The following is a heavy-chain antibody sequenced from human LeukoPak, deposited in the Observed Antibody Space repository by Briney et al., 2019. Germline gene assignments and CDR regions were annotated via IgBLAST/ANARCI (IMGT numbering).Heavy chain of an antibody. V-gene: IGHV1-46*01. CDR1: GYTFTSYY. CDR3: ARDQILRFLEVDYYYYGMDV. CDR2: INPSGGSP. D-gene: IGHD3-3*01. Sequence: ASVKVSCKASGYTFTSYYMHWVRQAPGQGLEWMGIINPSGGSPSYARKFQGRVTMTTDTSTSTVYMEVSSLRSEDTAVYYCARDQILRFLEVDYYYYGMDVWGQGTTVTVSS. J-gene: IGHJ6*02.